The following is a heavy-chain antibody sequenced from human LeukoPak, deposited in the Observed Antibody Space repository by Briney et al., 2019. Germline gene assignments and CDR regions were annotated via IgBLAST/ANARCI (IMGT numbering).Heavy chain of an antibody. CDR3: SRLRGYSYGYADN. Sequence: GGSLRLSCAASGFTFSSYSMNWVRQAPGKGREWISYISNSGGTIDYADSVKGRFSISRDNAKNSLYLQMNSLRAEDTAVYYCSRLRGYSYGYADNWGPGTLVTVSS. J-gene: IGHJ4*02. CDR2: ISNSGGTI. CDR1: GFTFSSYS. D-gene: IGHD5-18*01. V-gene: IGHV3-48*04.